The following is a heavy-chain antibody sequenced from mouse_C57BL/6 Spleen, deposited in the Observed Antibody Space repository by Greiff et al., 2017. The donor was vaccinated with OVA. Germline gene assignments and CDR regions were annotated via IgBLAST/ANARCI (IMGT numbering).Heavy chain of an antibody. CDR2: IYPGDGDT. J-gene: IGHJ4*01. CDR3: ARGYGYDGRDY. D-gene: IGHD2-2*01. V-gene: IGHV1-80*01. Sequence: QVQLQQSGAELVKPGASVKISCKASGYAFSSYWMNWVKQRPGKGLEWIGQIYPGDGDTNYNGKFKGKATLTADKSSSPAYMQLSSLTSEDAAVYFCARGYGYDGRDYWGQGTSVTVSS. CDR1: GYAFSSYW.